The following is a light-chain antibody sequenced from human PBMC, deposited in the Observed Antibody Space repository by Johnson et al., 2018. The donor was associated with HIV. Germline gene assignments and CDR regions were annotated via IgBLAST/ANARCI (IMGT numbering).Light chain of an antibody. J-gene: IGLJ1*01. CDR3: GTWVGSVSAPYV. CDR2: DNN. CDR1: SSNIGNNY. Sequence: QSVLTQPPSVSAAPGQKVTISCSGSSSNIGNNYVSWYQQLPGKAPKLLIYDNNKRPSGIPGRFSGSKSGPSATLDITGLQAGDEADYYCGTWVGSVSAPYVFGTGTTVTVL. V-gene: IGLV1-51*01.